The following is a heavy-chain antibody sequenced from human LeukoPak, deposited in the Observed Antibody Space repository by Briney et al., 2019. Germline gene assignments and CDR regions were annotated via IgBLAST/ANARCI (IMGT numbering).Heavy chain of an antibody. CDR3: ARGYCSGGSCYRYYFDY. J-gene: IGHJ4*02. CDR1: GFTFSSYA. V-gene: IGHV3-30*04. D-gene: IGHD2-15*01. CDR2: ISYDGSNK. Sequence: PGRSLRLSCAASGFTFSSYAMHWVRQAPGKGLEWVAVISYDGSNKYYADSVKGRFTISRDNSKNTLYLQMNSLRAEDTAVYYCARGYCSGGSCYRYYFDYWGQGTLVTVSS.